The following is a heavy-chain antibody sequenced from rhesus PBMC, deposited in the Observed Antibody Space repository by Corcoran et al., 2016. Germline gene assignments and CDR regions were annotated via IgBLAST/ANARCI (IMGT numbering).Heavy chain of an antibody. V-gene: IGHV4-81*01. Sequence: QVQLQESGPGLVRPSETLSLNCAVPGGPISGYNWSWIRPPPGEGLEWIGNINGDTAGTNYNPSLKSRVTISKDTSKNQFSLNLSSVTAADTGLYYCARDFGAAPTDYWGQGVLVTVSS. D-gene: IGHD6-43*01. J-gene: IGHJ4*01. CDR1: GGPISGYN. CDR3: ARDFGAAPTDY. CDR2: INGDTAGT.